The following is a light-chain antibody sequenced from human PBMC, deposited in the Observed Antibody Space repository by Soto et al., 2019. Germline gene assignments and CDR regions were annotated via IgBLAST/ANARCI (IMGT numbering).Light chain of an antibody. J-gene: IGKJ2*01. CDR2: GAS. V-gene: IGKV3-15*01. CDR3: QQCHSWPLT. CDR1: QSIISD. Sequence: EIVMTQSPATLSVSPGESATLSCRASQSIISDWAGYQQKPGQPPRLLIYGASTRATGVPARFTGSGSGSDFTLTISGLQSEDVAVYYCQQCHSWPLTFGQGTRLEIK.